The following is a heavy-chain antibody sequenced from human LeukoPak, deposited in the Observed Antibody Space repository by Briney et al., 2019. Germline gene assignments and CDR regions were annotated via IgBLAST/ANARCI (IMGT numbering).Heavy chain of an antibody. D-gene: IGHD1-14*01. CDR2: INPNSGGT. V-gene: IGHV1-2*06. J-gene: IGHJ3*02. CDR1: GYTFTAYY. Sequence: GASVKVSCKASGYTFTAYYIHWVRQAPGQGLEWMGRINPNSGGTSSAQKFQGRVTMTRDTSVSTACMELNGLKSDDTAVYYCARDLSGISSATDAFDMWGQGTMVTVSS. CDR3: ARDLSGISSATDAFDM.